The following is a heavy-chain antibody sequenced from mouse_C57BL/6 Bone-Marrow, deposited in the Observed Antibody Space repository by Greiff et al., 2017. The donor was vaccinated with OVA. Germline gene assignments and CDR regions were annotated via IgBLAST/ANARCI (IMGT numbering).Heavy chain of an antibody. CDR3: ARGSPYGSSYDWYFDV. Sequence: QVQLKESGAELVRPGASVKLSCKASGYTFTDYYINSVKQRPGQGLEWIARIYPGSGNTYYNEKFKGKATLTAEKSSSTAYMQLSSLTSEDSAVYYCARGSPYGSSYDWYFDVWGTGTTVTVSS. CDR2: IYPGSGNT. CDR1: GYTFTDYY. D-gene: IGHD1-1*01. V-gene: IGHV1-76*01. J-gene: IGHJ1*03.